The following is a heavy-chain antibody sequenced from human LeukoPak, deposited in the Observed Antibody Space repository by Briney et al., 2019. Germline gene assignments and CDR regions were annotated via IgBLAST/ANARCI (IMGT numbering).Heavy chain of an antibody. CDR2: ISYDESNI. CDR1: HFSFRRYF. Sequence: SLRLSCAPPHFSFRRYFMYTGRQAPGKGLEWVAVISYDESNIYYADSVKGRFTISRDNAKNSLYLQMNSLRAEDTAVYYCARDASIQLWFRSSPPTNIDYWGQGTLVTVSS. D-gene: IGHD5-18*01. V-gene: IGHV3-30*04. J-gene: IGHJ4*02. CDR3: ARDASIQLWFRSSPPTNIDY.